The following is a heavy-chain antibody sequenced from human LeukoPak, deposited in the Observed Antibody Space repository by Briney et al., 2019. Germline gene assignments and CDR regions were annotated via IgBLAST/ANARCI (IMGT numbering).Heavy chain of an antibody. CDR2: IYHDGNT. CDR1: GYSISSGYY. D-gene: IGHD1-26*01. J-gene: IGHJ4*02. V-gene: IGHV4-38-2*02. Sequence: SETLSLTCSVSGYSISSGYYWGWIRQPPGKGLEWIGNIYHDGNTYYNPSLKSRVTISVDTSKNQFSLRLSSVTAADTAVYYCARFFRTVWELPYYWGPGALVTVSS. CDR3: ARFFRTVWELPYY.